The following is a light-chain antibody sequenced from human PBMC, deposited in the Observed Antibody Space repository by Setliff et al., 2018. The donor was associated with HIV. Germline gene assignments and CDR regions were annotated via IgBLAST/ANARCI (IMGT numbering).Light chain of an antibody. V-gene: IGLV2-14*01. CDR2: EVS. CDR3: SSHTPSSTLV. J-gene: IGLJ1*01. CDR1: SSDVGNYNY. Sequence: QSVLAQPASVSGSPGQSITISCTGTSSDVGNYNYVSWYQQHPGKAPKLMIYEVSNRPSGISNRFSGSKSGNTASLTISGLQAEDEADYYCSSHTPSSTLVFGTGTKVTV.